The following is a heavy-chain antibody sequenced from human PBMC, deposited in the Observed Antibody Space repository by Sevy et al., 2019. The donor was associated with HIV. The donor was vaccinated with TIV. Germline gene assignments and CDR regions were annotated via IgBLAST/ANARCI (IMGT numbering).Heavy chain of an antibody. CDR1: GYSISSGYY. CDR3: ARVYYYGSGNPNYYFDY. Sequence: SETLSLTCAVSGYSISSGYYWGWIRQPPGKGLEWIGSIYHSGSTYYNPSLKSRVTISVDTSKNQFSLKLSSVTAADTAVYYCARVYYYGSGNPNYYFDYWGQGTLVTVSS. CDR2: IYHSGST. D-gene: IGHD3-10*01. V-gene: IGHV4-38-2*01. J-gene: IGHJ4*02.